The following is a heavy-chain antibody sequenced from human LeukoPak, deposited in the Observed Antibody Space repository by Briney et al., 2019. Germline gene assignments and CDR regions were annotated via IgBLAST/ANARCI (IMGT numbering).Heavy chain of an antibody. CDR3: ARVSEMAAAVSFDS. Sequence: GGSLRLSCAASGFTFTSFYMIWVRQAPGKGLEWVSPISSSSSYIYYAASVKGRFTISRDNAKNSLSLQMNSLRAEDTAGYYCARVSEMAAAVSFDSGGQGTRVTVSS. CDR1: GFTFTSFY. V-gene: IGHV3-21*01. D-gene: IGHD6-13*01. CDR2: ISSSSSYI. J-gene: IGHJ5*01.